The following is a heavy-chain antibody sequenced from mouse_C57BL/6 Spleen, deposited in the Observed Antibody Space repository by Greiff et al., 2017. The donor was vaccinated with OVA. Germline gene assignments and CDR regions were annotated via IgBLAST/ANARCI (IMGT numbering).Heavy chain of an antibody. J-gene: IGHJ3*01. Sequence: EVKLMESGGGLVKPGGSLKLSCAASGFTFSDYGMHWVRQAPEKGLEWVAYISSGSSTIYYADTVKGRFTISRDNAKHTLFLHMTSLRSEDTAMYYCARGTNWFAYWGQGTLVTVSA. V-gene: IGHV5-17*01. D-gene: IGHD1-3*01. CDR1: GFTFSDYG. CDR2: ISSGSSTI. CDR3: ARGTNWFAY.